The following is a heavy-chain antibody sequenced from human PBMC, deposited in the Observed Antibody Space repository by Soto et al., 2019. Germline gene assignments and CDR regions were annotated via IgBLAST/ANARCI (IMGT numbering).Heavy chain of an antibody. J-gene: IGHJ3*02. D-gene: IGHD3-22*01. CDR1: GGSISSSSYY. CDR3: ARIYDSSGYYYPLRAFDI. V-gene: IGHV4-39*01. CDR2: IYYSGST. Sequence: SETLSLTCTVSGGSISSSSYYWGWIRQPPGKGLEWIGSIYYSGSTYYNPSLKSRVTISVDTSKNQFSLKLSSVTAADTAAYYCARIYDSSGYYYPLRAFDIWGQGTMVTVSS.